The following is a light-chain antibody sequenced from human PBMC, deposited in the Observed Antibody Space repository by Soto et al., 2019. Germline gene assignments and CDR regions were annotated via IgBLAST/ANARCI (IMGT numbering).Light chain of an antibody. CDR1: QSLLHTNGYNY. CDR3: RQALQRLT. V-gene: IGKV2-28*01. Sequence: DIVMTQSPLSLPVTPGEPASISCRSNQSLLHTNGYNYLDWYMQKPGQSPQLLIYLGSNRASGVPDRFSGSGSGTHFTLKISRVEAADVGVYYCRQALQRLTFGQGTRLEIK. CDR2: LGS. J-gene: IGKJ5*01.